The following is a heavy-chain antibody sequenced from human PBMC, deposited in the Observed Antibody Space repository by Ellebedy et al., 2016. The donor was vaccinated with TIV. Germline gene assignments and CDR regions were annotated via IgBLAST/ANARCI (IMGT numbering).Heavy chain of an antibody. CDR2: IYSGGST. V-gene: IGHV3-53*01. Sequence: GGSLRLXXAASGFTFSSYGMHWVRQAPGKGLEWVSVIYSGGSTYYADSVKGRFTISRDNSKNTLYLQMNSLRAEDTAVYYCARVVFDAFDIWGQGTMVTVS. D-gene: IGHD3-10*01. J-gene: IGHJ3*02. CDR1: GFTFSSYG. CDR3: ARVVFDAFDI.